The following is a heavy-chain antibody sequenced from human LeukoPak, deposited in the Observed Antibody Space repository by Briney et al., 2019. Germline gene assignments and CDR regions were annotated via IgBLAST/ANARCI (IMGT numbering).Heavy chain of an antibody. CDR1: GYTFTSYY. J-gene: IGHJ6*02. D-gene: IGHD2-2*01. CDR3: ARGCRVVPGVHNVGMTSYYNGMDV. V-gene: IGHV1-46*01. Sequence: ASVKVSCKPSGYTFTSYYMHRVRQAPGQGLEWMGIINPSGGDTSYAQKFQGRVTTTRDPSTSTVYMEVVSLRPEDTAVYYCARGCRVVPGVHNVGMTSYYNGMDVWGQGTTVTVSS. CDR2: INPSGGDT.